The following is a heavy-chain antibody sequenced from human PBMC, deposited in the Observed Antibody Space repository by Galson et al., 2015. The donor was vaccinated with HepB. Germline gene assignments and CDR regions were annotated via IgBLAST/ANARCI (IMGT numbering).Heavy chain of an antibody. CDR1: GFTFSSYA. CDR3: ARDVSSSWVLDYYFDY. Sequence: SLRLSCAASGFTFSSYAMHWVRQAPGKGLEWVAVISYDGSNKYYADSVKGRFTISRDNSKNTLYLQMNSLRAEDTAVYYCARDVSSSWVLDYYFDYWGQGTLVTVSS. D-gene: IGHD6-13*01. CDR2: ISYDGSNK. J-gene: IGHJ4*02. V-gene: IGHV3-30*04.